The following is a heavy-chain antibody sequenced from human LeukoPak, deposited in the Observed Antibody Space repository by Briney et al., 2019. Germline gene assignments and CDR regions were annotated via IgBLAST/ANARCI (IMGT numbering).Heavy chain of an antibody. Sequence: GSLRLSCAASGFTFSSYAMSWVRQAPGKGLEWVSAISGSGGSTYYADSVKGRFTISRDNSKNTLYLQMNSLRAEDTAVYYCAKDLITMVRGVIMWDYYGMDVWGQGTTVTVSS. CDR2: ISGSGGST. CDR1: GFTFSSYA. V-gene: IGHV3-23*01. D-gene: IGHD3-10*01. CDR3: AKDLITMVRGVIMWDYYGMDV. J-gene: IGHJ6*02.